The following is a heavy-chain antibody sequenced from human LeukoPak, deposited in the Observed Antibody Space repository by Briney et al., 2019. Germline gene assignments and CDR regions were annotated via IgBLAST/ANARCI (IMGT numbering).Heavy chain of an antibody. CDR1: GGSISSGDYY. V-gene: IGHV4-30-4*08. J-gene: IGHJ6*03. D-gene: IGHD3-3*01. Sequence: PSETLSLTCTVSGGSISSGDYYWSWIRQPPGKGLEWIGYIYYSGSTYYNPSLKSRVTISVDTSKNQFSLKLSSVTAADTAVYYCVRGYFWSGYYYMDVWGKGTTVTVSS. CDR3: VRGYFWSGYYYMDV. CDR2: IYYSGST.